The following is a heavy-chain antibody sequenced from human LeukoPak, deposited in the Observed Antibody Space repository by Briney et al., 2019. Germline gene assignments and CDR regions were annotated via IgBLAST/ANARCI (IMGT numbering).Heavy chain of an antibody. Sequence: PSETLSLTCTVSGGSISSGGYYWSWIRQHPGKGLGWIGYIYYSGSTYYNPSLKSRVTISVDTSKNQFSLKLSSVTAADTAVYYCARTRGFLESYFDYWGQGTLVTVSS. J-gene: IGHJ4*02. V-gene: IGHV4-31*03. D-gene: IGHD3-3*01. CDR1: GGSISSGGYY. CDR2: IYYSGST. CDR3: ARTRGFLESYFDY.